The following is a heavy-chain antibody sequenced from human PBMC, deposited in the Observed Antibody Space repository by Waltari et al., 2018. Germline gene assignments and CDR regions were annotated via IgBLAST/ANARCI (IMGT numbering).Heavy chain of an antibody. CDR2: IYSGGKR. CDR3: TRGSADDS. Sequence: EALLVQSGGGMIQPGGSLRLSCAASGFNVNGNFMNWVRQAPGKGLQCVSTIYSGGKRFYADSVKGRFTLSRDDFTNILYLQMNSLRAEDTATYYCTRGSADDSWGQGTLVTVSS. V-gene: IGHV3-53*01. CDR1: GFNVNGNF. J-gene: IGHJ4*02. D-gene: IGHD6-25*01.